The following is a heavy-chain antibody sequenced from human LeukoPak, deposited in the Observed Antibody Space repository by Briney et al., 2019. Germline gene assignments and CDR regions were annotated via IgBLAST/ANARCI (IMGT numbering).Heavy chain of an antibody. D-gene: IGHD3-3*01. J-gene: IGHJ4*02. Sequence: GASVKVSCKASGYTFTGYYMHWVRQAPGQGLEWMGWINPNSGGTNYAQKFQGRVTMTRDTSISTAYMELSRLRSDDTAVYYCARAHTIFGVVTLFDYWGQGTLVTVSS. CDR3: ARAHTIFGVVTLFDY. CDR2: INPNSGGT. V-gene: IGHV1-2*02. CDR1: GYTFTGYY.